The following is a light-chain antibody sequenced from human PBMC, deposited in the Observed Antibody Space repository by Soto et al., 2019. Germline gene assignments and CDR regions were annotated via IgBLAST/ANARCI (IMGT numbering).Light chain of an antibody. CDR1: QSVSSSY. CDR2: GAS. Sequence: EIVLTQSPGTLSLSPGERATLSCRASQSVSSSYLAWYQQKPGQAPRLLIYGASSRATGIPDRFSGSGSGTDFTLTISRLEPEDFAVYYCQQYGSSPQWTFGQGTKVESK. CDR3: QQYGSSPQWT. V-gene: IGKV3-20*01. J-gene: IGKJ1*01.